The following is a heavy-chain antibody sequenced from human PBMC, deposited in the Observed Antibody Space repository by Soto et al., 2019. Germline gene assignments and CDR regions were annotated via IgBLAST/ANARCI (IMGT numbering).Heavy chain of an antibody. CDR3: PSFTRGTGLEYFQH. D-gene: IGHD2-8*02. CDR1: GGSISSGGYY. V-gene: IGHV4-31*03. CDR2: IYYCGST. J-gene: IGHJ1*01. Sequence: QVQLQESGPGLVKPSQSLSLTCTVSGGSISSGGYYWCWIRQHPGKCLEWIGYIYYCGSTYYNPSLKGRVTISVDTSNNQYSLKLSSVTAEDTALYYCPSFTRGTGLEYFQHLGQGTLVTVS.